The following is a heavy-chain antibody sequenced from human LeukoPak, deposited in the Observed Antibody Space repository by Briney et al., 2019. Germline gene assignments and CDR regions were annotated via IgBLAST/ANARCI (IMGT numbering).Heavy chain of an antibody. CDR2: ISAYNGNT. Sequence: GASVKVSCKASGYTFTSYGISWVRQAPGQGLEWMGWISAYNGNTNYAQKLQGRVTMTTDTSTSTAYMELRSLRSDDTAVYYCARWATYYYDSSGYCPDYWGQGTLVTVYS. J-gene: IGHJ4*02. CDR3: ARWATYYYDSSGYCPDY. CDR1: GYTFTSYG. D-gene: IGHD3-22*01. V-gene: IGHV1-18*01.